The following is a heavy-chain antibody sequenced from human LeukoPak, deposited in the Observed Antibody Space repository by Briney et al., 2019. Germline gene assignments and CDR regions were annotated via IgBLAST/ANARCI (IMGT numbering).Heavy chain of an antibody. J-gene: IGHJ4*02. CDR1: GFTFSRYW. D-gene: IGHD3-10*01. Sequence: GGSLRLSCAASGFTFSRYWMSWVRQAPGKGLEWVANIKEDGSVKYYVESVKGRFTISRDNAKNSLYLQMNSLRVEDTAVYYCASSITMFDYWGQGTLVTVSS. V-gene: IGHV3-7*02. CDR3: ASSITMFDY. CDR2: IKEDGSVK.